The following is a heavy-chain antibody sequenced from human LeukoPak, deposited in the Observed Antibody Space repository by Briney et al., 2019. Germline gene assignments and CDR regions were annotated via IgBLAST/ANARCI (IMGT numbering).Heavy chain of an antibody. CDR2: IYTSGST. D-gene: IGHD3-10*01. V-gene: IGHV4-4*07. CDR3: ARGPYYYGSTYYFDY. CDR1: GGSISSYY. J-gene: IGHJ4*02. Sequence: PSETLSLTCTVSGGSISSYYWSWIRQPAGKGLEWIGRIYTSGSTNYNPSLNSRVSISVDTSKNQFSLKLSSVTAADTAVYYCARGPYYYGSTYYFDYWGQGTLVTVSS.